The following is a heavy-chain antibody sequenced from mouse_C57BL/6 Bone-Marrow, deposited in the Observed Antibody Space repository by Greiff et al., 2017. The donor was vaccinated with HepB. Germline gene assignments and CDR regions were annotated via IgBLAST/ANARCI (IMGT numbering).Heavy chain of an antibody. V-gene: IGHV1-26*01. J-gene: IGHJ4*01. Sequence: EVKLQQSGPELVKPGASVKISCKASGYTFTDYYMNWVKQSHGKSLEWIGDINPNNGVTSYNQKFKGKATLTVDKSSSTAYMELRSLTSEDAAVYICARVWGSIYDYAMDYWGQGTSVTVSS. CDR1: GYTFTDYY. CDR2: INPNNGVT. D-gene: IGHD1-1*01. CDR3: ARVWGSIYDYAMDY.